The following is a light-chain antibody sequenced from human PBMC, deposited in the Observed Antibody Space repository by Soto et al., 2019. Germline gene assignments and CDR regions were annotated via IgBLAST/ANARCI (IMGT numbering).Light chain of an antibody. Sequence: QSVLTQPASVSGCPGQSITISCTGTSSDVGGYNYVSWYQQHPGKAPKLMIYEVSNRPSGVSNRFSGSKSGNTASLTISGLQAEDEADYYCSSYTSSSTLVFXTGTKVTVL. CDR2: EVS. CDR1: SSDVGGYNY. CDR3: SSYTSSSTLV. V-gene: IGLV2-14*01. J-gene: IGLJ1*01.